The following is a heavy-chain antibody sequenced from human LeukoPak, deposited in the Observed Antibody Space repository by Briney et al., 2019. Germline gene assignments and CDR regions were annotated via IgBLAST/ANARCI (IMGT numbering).Heavy chain of an antibody. CDR2: IYYSGST. CDR1: GGSISSSSYY. V-gene: IGHV4-39*07. Sequence: SETLSLTCTVSGGSISSSSYYWGWIRQPPGKGLEWIGSIYYSGSTYYNPSLKSRVTISVDTSKNQFSLKLSSVTAADTAVYYCASLPGGSGSYVFFDYWGQGTLVTVSS. D-gene: IGHD1-26*01. J-gene: IGHJ4*02. CDR3: ASLPGGSGSYVFFDY.